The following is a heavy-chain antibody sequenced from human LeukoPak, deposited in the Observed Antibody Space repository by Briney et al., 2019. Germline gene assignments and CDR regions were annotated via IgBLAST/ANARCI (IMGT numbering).Heavy chain of an antibody. J-gene: IGHJ4*02. CDR1: GGTFSSYA. V-gene: IGHV1-69*06. D-gene: IGHD3-16*01. CDR2: IIPIFGTA. Sequence: SVKVSCKASGGTFSSYAISWVRQAPGQGLEWMGGIIPIFGTANYAQKFQGRVTMTEDTSTDTAYMELSSLRSEDTAVYYCATEEITFGGVIPLWGQGTLVTVSS. CDR3: ATEEITFGGVIPL.